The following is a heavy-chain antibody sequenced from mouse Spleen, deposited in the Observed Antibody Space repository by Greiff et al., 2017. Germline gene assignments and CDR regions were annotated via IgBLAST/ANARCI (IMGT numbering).Heavy chain of an antibody. CDR2: INYDGSST. CDR1: GFTFSDYY. J-gene: IGHJ4*01. CDR3: ARVLYRYDWGAMDY. Sequence: EVQRVESEGGLVQPGSSMKLSCTASGFTFSDYYMAWVRQVPEKGLEWVANINYDGSSTYYLDSLKSRFIISRDNAKNILYLQMSSLKSEDTATYYCARVLYRYDWGAMDYWGQGTSVTVSS. V-gene: IGHV5-16*01. D-gene: IGHD2-14*01.